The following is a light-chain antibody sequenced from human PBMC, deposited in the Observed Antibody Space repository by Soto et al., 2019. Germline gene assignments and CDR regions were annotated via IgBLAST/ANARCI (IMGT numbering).Light chain of an antibody. CDR3: QQSYRTPTWT. CDR2: GAS. CDR1: TYISSY. Sequence: DIQMTQSPSSLSASVGDRVTITCRASTYISSYVNWYQQKPGKAPKLLIHGASNLQVGVPSRFSGSGSGTDFSLTISSLQAEDFAIYYCQQSYRTPTWTFGQGTKVEIK. V-gene: IGKV1-39*01. J-gene: IGKJ1*01.